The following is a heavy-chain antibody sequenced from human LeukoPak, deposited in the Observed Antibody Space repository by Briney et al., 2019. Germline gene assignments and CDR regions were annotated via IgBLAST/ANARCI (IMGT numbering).Heavy chain of an antibody. CDR3: AKVLVLVSANRYYFDY. CDR1: GLTFSGSA. CDR2: ISGSGNST. D-gene: IGHD2-15*01. Sequence: GGSLRLPCAASGLTFSGSAMSWVRQAPGKGLEWVSLISGSGNSTYYADSVKGRFTISRDNSKNTLYLQMNSLRAEDTAVYYCAKVLVLVSANRYYFDYSGQGTLVTVSS. J-gene: IGHJ4*02. V-gene: IGHV3-23*01.